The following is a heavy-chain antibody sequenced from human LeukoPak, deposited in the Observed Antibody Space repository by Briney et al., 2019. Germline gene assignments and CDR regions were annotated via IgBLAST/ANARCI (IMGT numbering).Heavy chain of an antibody. CDR1: GYTFTSYG. J-gene: IGHJ6*02. V-gene: IGHV1-18*01. CDR2: ISAYNGNT. CDR3: VRFSSGWAYYYYYYDMDV. Sequence: ASVKVSCKASGYTFTSYGISWVRQAPGQGLEWMGWISAYNGNTNYAQKLQGRVTMTTDTSTSTAYMELRSLRSDDTAVYYCVRFSSGWAYYYYYYDMDVWGQGTTVTVSS. D-gene: IGHD6-19*01.